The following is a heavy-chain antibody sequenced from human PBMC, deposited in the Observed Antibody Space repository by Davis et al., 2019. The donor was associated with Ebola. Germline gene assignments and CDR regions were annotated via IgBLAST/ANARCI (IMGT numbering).Heavy chain of an antibody. Sequence: PSETLSLTCTVSGGSISRGGSYWTWLRQHAGKVLEWIGYIYYSGTTYYKPSLKSRVTIALDTSKNQFPLHLSSVTAADTAVYYCARDLRYDSSGYDYYFYMDVWGKGTTVTVSS. CDR1: GGSISRGGSY. CDR3: ARDLRYDSSGYDYYFYMDV. D-gene: IGHD3-22*01. CDR2: IYYSGTT. J-gene: IGHJ6*03. V-gene: IGHV4-31*03.